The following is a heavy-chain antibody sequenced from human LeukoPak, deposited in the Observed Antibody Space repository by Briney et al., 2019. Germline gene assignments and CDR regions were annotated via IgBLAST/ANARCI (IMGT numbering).Heavy chain of an antibody. CDR3: AREIWWRFDY. J-gene: IGHJ4*02. V-gene: IGHV3-7*01. Sequence: PGGSLRLSCSASGFTFINHWMSWVRQAPGKGLECVAKINPDGSDKFYMDSVRGRFTISRDNSKNSLSLQLNSLRAEDTAVYYCAREIWWRFDYWGQGRLVTVSS. CDR1: GFTFINHW. D-gene: IGHD5-12*01. CDR2: INPDGSDK.